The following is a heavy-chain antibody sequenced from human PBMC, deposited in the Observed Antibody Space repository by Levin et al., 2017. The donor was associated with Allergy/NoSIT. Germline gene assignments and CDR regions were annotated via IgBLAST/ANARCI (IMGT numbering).Heavy chain of an antibody. CDR2: INPSGGDK. J-gene: IGHJ3*01. CDR3: AKVNGNYGSGSDAFDV. Sequence: KHGESLKISCKASGYTFTRSYIHWVRQAPGQGLEWMGVINPSGGDKDYAQKFQGRVTMTADTSTSTVHMELTSLRSADTAFYFCAKVNGNYGSGSDAFDVWGQGRMVTVS. V-gene: IGHV1-46*03. CDR1: GYTFTRSY. D-gene: IGHD3-10*01.